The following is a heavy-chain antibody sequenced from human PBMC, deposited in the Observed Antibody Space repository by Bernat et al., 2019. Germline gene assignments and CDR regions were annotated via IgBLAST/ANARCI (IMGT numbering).Heavy chain of an antibody. CDR1: GFNFGDYP. J-gene: IGHJ4*02. D-gene: IGHD2-8*01. Sequence: EVQLVESGGDLVEPGRSLRLSCAASGFNFGDYPMHWVRQPPGKGLEWVSGLSWESGDRVYADSVKGRFTISRDNAKNSLYLQMNSLRVEGTAFYFCAKGAQRDGTRHFDYWGQVTLVTVYS. CDR2: LSWESGDR. V-gene: IGHV3-9*01. CDR3: AKGAQRDGTRHFDY.